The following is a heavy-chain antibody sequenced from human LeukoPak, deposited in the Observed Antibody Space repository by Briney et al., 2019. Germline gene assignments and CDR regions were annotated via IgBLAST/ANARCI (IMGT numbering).Heavy chain of an antibody. CDR1: GGSISSYY. Sequence: KPSETLSLTCTVSGGSISSYYWSWIRQPPGKGLEWIGYIYYSGSTNYNPSLKSRVTISVDTSKNQFSLRLRSVTAADTAVYFCARMTTGHDFWGQGTLVTVSS. J-gene: IGHJ4*02. CDR3: ARMTTGHDF. D-gene: IGHD4-17*01. CDR2: IYYSGST. V-gene: IGHV4-59*12.